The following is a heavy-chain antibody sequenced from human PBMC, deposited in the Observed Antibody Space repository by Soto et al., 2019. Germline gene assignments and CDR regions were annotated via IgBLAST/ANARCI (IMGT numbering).Heavy chain of an antibody. CDR1: GFTFSLSA. V-gene: IGHV3-30-3*01. J-gene: IGHJ6*02. CDR2: IANDGTKK. D-gene: IGHD4-4*01. CDR3: AREDTSNLLSGMDV. Sequence: QVQLVESGGGVVQPGRSLRLSCAGSGFTFSLSAIHWVRQAPGKGLEWVAVIANDGTKKYFADSGRGRVTISRDNSKDTVDLQMSSLRADDTAVYYCAREDTSNLLSGMDVWGQGTTVIVSS.